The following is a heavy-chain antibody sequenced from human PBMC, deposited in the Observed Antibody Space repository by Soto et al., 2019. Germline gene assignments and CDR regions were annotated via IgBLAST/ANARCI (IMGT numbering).Heavy chain of an antibody. CDR1: GYTFTSYG. CDR2: ISAYNGNT. V-gene: IGHV1-18*04. D-gene: IGHD3-16*01. J-gene: IGHJ6*02. Sequence: QVQLVQSGAEVKKPGASVKVSCKASGYTFTSYGISWVRQAPGQGLEWMGWISAYNGNTNYAQKLQGRVTMTTDTSTSTAYMELRSLRSDDTAVYYCVRDPGSKGFGAYYYYYGMDVWGQGTTVTVSS. CDR3: VRDPGSKGFGAYYYYYGMDV.